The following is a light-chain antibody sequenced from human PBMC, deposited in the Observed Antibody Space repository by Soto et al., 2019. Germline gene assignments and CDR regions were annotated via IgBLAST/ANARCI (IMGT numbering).Light chain of an antibody. CDR3: CSYAGSTTLWV. Sequence: QSALTQPASVSGSPGQSITISCTGTSSDVGKYNLVSWYQQHPGKAPKLIVYEANKRPSGVSNRFSGSKSGNTASLTISGLQAEDEADYHCCSYAGSTTLWVFGGGTKVTVL. V-gene: IGLV2-23*02. J-gene: IGLJ3*02. CDR1: SSDVGKYNL. CDR2: EAN.